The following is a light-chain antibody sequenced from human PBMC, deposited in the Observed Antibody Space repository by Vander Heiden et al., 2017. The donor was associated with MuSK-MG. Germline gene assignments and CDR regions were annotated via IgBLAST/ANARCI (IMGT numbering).Light chain of an antibody. Sequence: DIQMTQSPSTLSASVGDRVTITCRASKNIGSWLAWYQQKPGKAPNLLIYKASTLETGVPSRFSGSGSGTVFTLTISSLQPDDFATYYCQQYQNYWTFGPGTKVET. V-gene: IGKV1-5*03. CDR1: KNIGSW. CDR2: KAS. J-gene: IGKJ1*01. CDR3: QQYQNYWT.